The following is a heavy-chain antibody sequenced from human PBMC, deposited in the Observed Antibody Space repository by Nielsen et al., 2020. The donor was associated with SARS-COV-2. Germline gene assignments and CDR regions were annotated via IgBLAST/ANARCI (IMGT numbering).Heavy chain of an antibody. Sequence: ASVKVSCKASGYTFTSYYMHWVRQAPGQGLEWMGIINPSGGSTSYAQKFQGRVTMTTDTSTGTAYMELRSLRSDDTAVYYCASRNVGYYYYGMDVWGQGTTVTVSS. CDR3: ASRNVGYYYYGMDV. CDR1: GYTFTSYY. D-gene: IGHD1-1*01. CDR2: INPSGGST. J-gene: IGHJ6*02. V-gene: IGHV1-46*01.